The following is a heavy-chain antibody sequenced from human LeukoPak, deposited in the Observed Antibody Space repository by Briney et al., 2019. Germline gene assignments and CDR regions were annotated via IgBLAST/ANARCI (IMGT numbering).Heavy chain of an antibody. CDR3: AKGDYGGNDGYFDY. Sequence: PGGSLRLSCAASGFTVSSNYMSWVRQAPGKGLEWVAVIWYDGSNKYYADSVKGRFTISRDNSKNTLYLQMNSLRAEDTAVYYCAKGDYGGNDGYFDYWGQGTLVTVSS. CDR2: IWYDGSNK. D-gene: IGHD4-23*01. J-gene: IGHJ4*02. V-gene: IGHV3-33*08. CDR1: GFTVSSNY.